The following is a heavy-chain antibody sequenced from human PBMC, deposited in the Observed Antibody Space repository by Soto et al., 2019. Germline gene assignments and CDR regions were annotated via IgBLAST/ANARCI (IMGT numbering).Heavy chain of an antibody. J-gene: IGHJ6*02. CDR1: GFTFSSYW. Sequence: GGSLRLSCAASGFTFSSYWMSWVRQAPGKGLEWVANIKQDGSEKYYVDSVKGRFTISRDNAKNSLYLQMNSLRAEDTAVYYCASWMATKNYYYYGMDGWGQGTTVTVSS. D-gene: IGHD5-12*01. V-gene: IGHV3-7*01. CDR3: ASWMATKNYYYYGMDG. CDR2: IKQDGSEK.